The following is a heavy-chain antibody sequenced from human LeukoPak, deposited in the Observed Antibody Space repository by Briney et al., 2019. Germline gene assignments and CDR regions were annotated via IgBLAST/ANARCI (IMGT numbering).Heavy chain of an antibody. CDR1: GGSFSGYY. J-gene: IGHJ2*01. Sequence: PSETLSLTCAVYGGSFSGYYWSWIRQPPGKGLEWIGEINHSGRTNYNPSLKSRVTISVDTSKNQSSLKLSSVTAADTAVYYCARHYGSGYYWYFDLWGRGTLVTVSS. CDR2: INHSGRT. CDR3: ARHYGSGYYWYFDL. V-gene: IGHV4-34*01. D-gene: IGHD3-10*01.